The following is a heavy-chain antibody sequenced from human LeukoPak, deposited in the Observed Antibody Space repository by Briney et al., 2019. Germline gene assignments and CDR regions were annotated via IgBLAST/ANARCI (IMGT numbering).Heavy chain of an antibody. J-gene: IGHJ1*01. V-gene: IGHV3-30*18. Sequence: PGGSLTLSCAASGSTFDIYAMTWVRQAPGKGLEWVAVISYDGSNKYYADSVKGRFTISRDNSKNTLYLQMNSLRAEDTAVYYCAKGYGDYEYFQHWGQGTLVTVSS. D-gene: IGHD4-17*01. CDR2: ISYDGSNK. CDR3: AKGYGDYEYFQH. CDR1: GSTFDIYA.